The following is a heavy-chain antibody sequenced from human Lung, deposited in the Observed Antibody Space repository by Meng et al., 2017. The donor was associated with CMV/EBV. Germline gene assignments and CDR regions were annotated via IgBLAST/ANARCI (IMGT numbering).Heavy chain of an antibody. CDR1: GGAISSSNW. J-gene: IGHJ4*02. V-gene: IGHV4-4*02. CDR3: ASFPPPGKQWLVTDY. CDR2: IYHRGRT. Sequence: QGWLQVSGRGSVKASGTLALTCAGFGGAISSSNWWSWGRQPPGKGLEWIGEIYHRGRTNYNPSLKSRVTISVDKSKNQFSLKLSSVTAADTAVYYCASFPPPGKQWLVTDYWGQGTLVTVSS. D-gene: IGHD6-19*01.